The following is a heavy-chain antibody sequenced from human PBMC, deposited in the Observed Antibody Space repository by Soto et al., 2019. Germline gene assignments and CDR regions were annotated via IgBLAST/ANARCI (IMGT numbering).Heavy chain of an antibody. V-gene: IGHV1-18*01. J-gene: IGHJ3*01. D-gene: IGHD1-26*01. Sequence: QVQLVQSGAEVKKPGASVRVSCKTSGYTFINYGITWVRQAPGQGLEWMVWLSAYNGDTSSSEKLQDRFTMTTDTSTNTVYMDLRSLTSDDTAVYYCARGSAIVGGAEALDVWGQGTMVIVSS. CDR3: ARGSAIVGGAEALDV. CDR1: GYTFINYG. CDR2: LSAYNGDT.